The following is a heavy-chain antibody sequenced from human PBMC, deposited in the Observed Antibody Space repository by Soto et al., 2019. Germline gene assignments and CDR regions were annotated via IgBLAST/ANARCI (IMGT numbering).Heavy chain of an antibody. D-gene: IGHD3-10*01. J-gene: IGHJ5*02. Sequence: SETLSLTCTVSGGSVSSHFWSWIRQPPGKGLEWIGHIYHSGSTYYNPSFKSRVTISVDTSKNQFSLKLNSVTAADTALYYCARESAGSGKNNWFDPWGQGTLVTVSS. CDR1: GGSVSSHF. CDR3: ARESAGSGKNNWFDP. CDR2: IYHSGST. V-gene: IGHV4-59*02.